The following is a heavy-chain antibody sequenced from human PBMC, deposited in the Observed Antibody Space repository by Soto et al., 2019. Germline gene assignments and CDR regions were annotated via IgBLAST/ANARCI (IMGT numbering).Heavy chain of an antibody. CDR2: IYYSGST. Sequence: SETLSLTCTVSGGSVSSGSYYWSWIRQPPGKGLEWIGYIYYSGSTNYNPSLKSRVTISVDTSKNQFSLKLSSVTAADTAVYYCARHLTIFGVVMLDAFDIWGQGTMVTVSS. CDR3: ARHLTIFGVVMLDAFDI. V-gene: IGHV4-61*01. J-gene: IGHJ3*02. D-gene: IGHD3-3*01. CDR1: GGSVSSGSYY.